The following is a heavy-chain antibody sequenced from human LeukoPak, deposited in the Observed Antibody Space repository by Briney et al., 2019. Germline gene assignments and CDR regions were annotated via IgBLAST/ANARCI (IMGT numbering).Heavy chain of an antibody. CDR1: GGSISSYY. CDR2: IYYSGST. D-gene: IGHD6-13*01. CDR3: ARGYSSSWYWFDP. J-gene: IGHJ5*02. V-gene: IGHV4-59*01. Sequence: SETLSLTCTVSGGSISSYYCSWIRQPPGKGLEWIGYIYYSGSTNYNPSLKSRVTISVDTSKNQFSLKLSSVTAADTAVYHCARGYSSSWYWFDPWGQGTLVTVSS.